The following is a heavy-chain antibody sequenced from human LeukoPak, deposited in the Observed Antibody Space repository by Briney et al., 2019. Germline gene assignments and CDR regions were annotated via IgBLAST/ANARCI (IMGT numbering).Heavy chain of an antibody. V-gene: IGHV1-69*13. D-gene: IGHD2-2*01. J-gene: IGHJ4*02. CDR2: IIPIFGTA. Sequence: SVKVSCKASGGTFSSYAISWARQAPGQGLEWMGGIIPIFGTANYAQKFQGRVTITADESTSTAYMELSSLRSEDTAVYYCAREGRCSSTSCSFDYWGQGTLVTVSS. CDR1: GGTFSSYA. CDR3: AREGRCSSTSCSFDY.